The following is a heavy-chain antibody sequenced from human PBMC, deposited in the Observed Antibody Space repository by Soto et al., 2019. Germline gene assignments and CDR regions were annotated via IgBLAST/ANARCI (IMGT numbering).Heavy chain of an antibody. J-gene: IGHJ4*02. D-gene: IGHD3-22*01. V-gene: IGHV4-4*02. Sequence: QVLLHESGPGLVKPSGTLSLTCTVSGVSISRGDWWSWVRQAPGKELQWIGEIHHSAGTSSHPSLRSRVSLSVDTSKKQFSLNLKSVTAADTGVYYCARLVYDTRLNYLYLDSWGQGLLVTLSS. CDR3: ARLVYDTRLNYLYLDS. CDR2: IHHSAGT. CDR1: GVSISRGDW.